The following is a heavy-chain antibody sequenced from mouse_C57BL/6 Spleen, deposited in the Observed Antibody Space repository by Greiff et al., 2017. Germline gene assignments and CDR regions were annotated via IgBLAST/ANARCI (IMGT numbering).Heavy chain of an antibody. J-gene: IGHJ3*01. D-gene: IGHD1-1*01. CDR2: ISSGSSTI. CDR1: GFTFSDYG. Sequence: EVKLMESGGRLVKPGGSLKLSCAASGFTFSDYGMHWVRQAPEKGLEWVAYISSGSSTIYYADTVKGRFTISRDNAKNTLFLQMTSLRSEDTAMYYCARGYYGSSSFAYWGQGTLVTVSA. CDR3: ARGYYGSSSFAY. V-gene: IGHV5-17*01.